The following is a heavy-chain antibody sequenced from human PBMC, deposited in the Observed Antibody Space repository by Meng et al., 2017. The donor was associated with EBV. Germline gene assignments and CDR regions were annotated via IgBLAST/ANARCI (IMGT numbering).Heavy chain of an antibody. CDR3: ASESGRGFTPDY. J-gene: IGHJ4*02. CDR2: LIPMSDAP. D-gene: IGHD3-10*01. V-gene: IGHV1-69*01. CDR1: GGTFRSDA. Sequence: QVQVVPSGAEVKKPGSSVKVSCWTSGGTFRSDAVSWVRQAPGQGLEWMGGLIPMSDAPHYAQKFQGRVTITADESTSTHYMHLSGLTSDDTAVYYCASESGRGFTPDYWGQGTLVTVSS.